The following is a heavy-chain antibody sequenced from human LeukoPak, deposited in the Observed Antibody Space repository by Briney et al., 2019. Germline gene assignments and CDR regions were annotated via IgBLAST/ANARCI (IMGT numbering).Heavy chain of an antibody. CDR2: ISYDGSNK. Sequence: PGGSLRLSCAASGFTFSSYGMHWVRQAAGKGLEWVAVISYDGSNKYYADSVKGRFTISRDNSKNTLYLQMNSLRAEDTAVYYCAKGYYDILTGYTDWGQGTLVTVSS. D-gene: IGHD3-9*01. CDR1: GFTFSSYG. J-gene: IGHJ4*02. V-gene: IGHV3-30*18. CDR3: AKGYYDILTGYTD.